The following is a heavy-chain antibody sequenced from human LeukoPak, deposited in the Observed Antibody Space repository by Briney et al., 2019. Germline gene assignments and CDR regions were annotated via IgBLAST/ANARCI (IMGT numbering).Heavy chain of an antibody. D-gene: IGHD1-1*01. CDR1: GLSFSDYF. V-gene: IGHV3-11*04. CDR2: ITATGNIG. Sequence: GGSLRLSCAASGLSFSDYFMTWIRQAPGKGPEWVSHITATGNIGYSADSVKGRFIISRDNAKNTLYQEMNSLRVEDTAVYYCAKLSPYYHMDVCGQGTTVIVSS. CDR3: AKLSPYYHMDV. J-gene: IGHJ6*03.